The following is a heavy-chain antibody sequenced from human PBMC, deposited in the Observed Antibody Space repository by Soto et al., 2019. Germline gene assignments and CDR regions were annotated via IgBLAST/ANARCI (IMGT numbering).Heavy chain of an antibody. CDR2: ISYDGSNK. CDR1: GFTFSSYG. CDR3: AKDLVGAIHYYYYGMDV. V-gene: IGHV3-30*18. Sequence: GGSLRLSCAASGFTFSSYGMHWVRQAPGRGLEWVAVISYDGSNKYYADSVKGRFTISRDNSKNTLYLQMNSLRAEDTAVYYCAKDLVGAIHYYYYGMDVWGQGTTVTVSS. J-gene: IGHJ6*02. D-gene: IGHD1-26*01.